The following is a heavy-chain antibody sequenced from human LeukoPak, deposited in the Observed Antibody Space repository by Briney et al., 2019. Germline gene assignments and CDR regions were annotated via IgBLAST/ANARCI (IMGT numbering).Heavy chain of an antibody. Sequence: SETLSLTCSVSGGSISSYYWSWIRQPPGKGLEWIGYIYYSGRTSYNPSLKSRVTISVDTSKNQFSLRLSSVTAADTAVYYCARDRYYYDSSGSPFDYWGQGTLVTVSS. D-gene: IGHD3-22*01. V-gene: IGHV4-59*01. CDR1: GGSISSYY. CDR3: ARDRYYYDSSGSPFDY. J-gene: IGHJ4*02. CDR2: IYYSGRT.